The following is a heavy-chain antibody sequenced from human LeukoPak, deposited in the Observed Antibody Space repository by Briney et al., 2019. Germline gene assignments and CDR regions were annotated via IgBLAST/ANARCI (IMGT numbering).Heavy chain of an antibody. CDR1: GYSFTSYW. CDR3: ARHSPLPDAPYCYYYGMDV. J-gene: IGHJ6*04. V-gene: IGHV5-10-1*01. Sequence: GESPRIFCKGSGYSFTSYWISWVRQMPGKGMEMSVRIDPSCSYTIYSPPFQGHVTISADTSNSTAYLQWSSLKASDTAMYYCARHSPLPDAPYCYYYGMDVWGKGTTVTVSS. D-gene: IGHD2-2*01. CDR2: IDPSCSYT.